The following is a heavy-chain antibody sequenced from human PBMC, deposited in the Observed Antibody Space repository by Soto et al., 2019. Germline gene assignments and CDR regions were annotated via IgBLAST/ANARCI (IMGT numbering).Heavy chain of an antibody. Sequence: GGSLRLSCAASGFTFSDYYMSWVRQAPGRGLEWISYSSNSGTFARYATSVKGRFSISRDNANNSLYLEMNSLRVEDTAVYYCARSGDNFNVLDYWGQGTPVTVS. V-gene: IGHV3-11*06. CDR1: GFTFSDYY. CDR2: SSNSGTFA. CDR3: ARSGDNFNVLDY. D-gene: IGHD1-1*01. J-gene: IGHJ4*02.